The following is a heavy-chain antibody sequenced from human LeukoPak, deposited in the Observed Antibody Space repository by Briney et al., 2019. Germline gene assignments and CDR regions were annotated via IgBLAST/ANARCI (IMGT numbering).Heavy chain of an antibody. Sequence: GGSLRLSCAASGFTFSSYAMSWVRQAPGKGLEGVSAISGSGGSTYYADSVKGRFTISRDNSKNTLYLQLNSLRAEDTAVYYCAKLGEYYYDSSGYYYWGQGTLVTVSS. CDR1: GFTFSSYA. V-gene: IGHV3-23*01. CDR3: AKLGEYYYDSSGYYY. CDR2: ISGSGGST. J-gene: IGHJ4*02. D-gene: IGHD3-22*01.